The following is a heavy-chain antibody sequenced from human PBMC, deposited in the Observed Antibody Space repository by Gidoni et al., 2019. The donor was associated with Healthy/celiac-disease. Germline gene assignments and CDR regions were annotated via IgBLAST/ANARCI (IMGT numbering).Heavy chain of an antibody. CDR3: AREGGLAAAGTRIVYYYGMDV. V-gene: IGHV1-69*01. J-gene: IGHJ6*02. Sequence: QVQLVQSGAEVKKPGSSVKVSCKASGGTFSSYAISWGRQAPGQGLEWMGGIIPIFGTANYAQKFQGRVTITADESTSTAYMELSSLRSEDTAVYYCAREGGLAAAGTRIVYYYGMDVWGQGTTVTVSS. CDR2: IIPIFGTA. CDR1: GGTFSSYA. D-gene: IGHD6-13*01.